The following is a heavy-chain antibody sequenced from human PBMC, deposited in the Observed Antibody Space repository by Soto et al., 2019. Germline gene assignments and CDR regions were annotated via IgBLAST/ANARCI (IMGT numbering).Heavy chain of an antibody. V-gene: IGHV4-4*02. CDR2: IYHTGTT. Sequence: QVQLQESGPGLVKPSGTLSLTCAVSGGSISDNWWSWVRQPPGKGLEWIGEIYHTGTTHYNPSIWSRVTISIDMSKIQSYLKLSSVTAAHTAVYYCARHIAVPRTRGFDFWGQGTLVTVSS. CDR1: GGSISDNW. J-gene: IGHJ4*02. D-gene: IGHD6-19*01. CDR3: ARHIAVPRTRGFDF.